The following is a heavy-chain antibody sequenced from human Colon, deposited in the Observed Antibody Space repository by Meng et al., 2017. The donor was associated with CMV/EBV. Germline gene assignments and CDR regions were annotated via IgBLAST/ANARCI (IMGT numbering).Heavy chain of an antibody. Sequence: GESLKISCAASGFSFSTHGINWFRQAPGKGLEWISYINSNAATKDYADSVRGRFTIPRDNRLNSVYLQMSSLRAADTAVYYCARGYCDPLNCYAGGGYWGQGALVTVSS. CDR3: ARGYCDPLNCYAGGGY. D-gene: IGHD2-2*01. J-gene: IGHJ4*02. CDR1: GFSFSTHG. V-gene: IGHV3-48*04. CDR2: INSNAATK.